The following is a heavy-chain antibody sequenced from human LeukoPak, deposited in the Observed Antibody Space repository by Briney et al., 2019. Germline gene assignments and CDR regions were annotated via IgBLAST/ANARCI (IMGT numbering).Heavy chain of an antibody. V-gene: IGHV3-23*01. D-gene: IGHD6-19*01. CDR3: AKDRFGWQRGFDS. Sequence: GGSLRPSCATSGFTFSDHAMTWVRQPPGKGLEWVSAISGTGGATNYADSVKGRVTISRDNSKNTLYLQMSSLRAEDTALYYCAKDRFGWQRGFDSWGQGTLVTVSS. J-gene: IGHJ4*02. CDR1: GFTFSDHA. CDR2: ISGTGGAT.